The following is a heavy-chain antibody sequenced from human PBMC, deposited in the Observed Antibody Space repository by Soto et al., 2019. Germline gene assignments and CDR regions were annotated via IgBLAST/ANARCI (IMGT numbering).Heavy chain of an antibody. CDR2: ISAYNGNT. CDR3: ARNPTPRDV. CDR1: GYTFTSYG. V-gene: IGHV1-18*01. J-gene: IGHJ6*04. Sequence: QVQLVQSGAEVKKPGASVKVSCKDSGYTFTSYGISWVRQAPGQGLEWVGWISAYNGNTNYAQKIQGRVTMTTDTSTITAYMEMRSLRPDDTAVHYCARNPTPRDVWGKRTTVTVSS.